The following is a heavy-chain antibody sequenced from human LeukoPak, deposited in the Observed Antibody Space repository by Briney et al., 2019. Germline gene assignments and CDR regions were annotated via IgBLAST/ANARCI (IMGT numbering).Heavy chain of an antibody. Sequence: ASVKVSCKASGYTFGSYFMHWVRQAPGQGLEWMGIINPSDGSRSYAQEFQGRVTMTRDTSKSTVYMELSSLRSEDTAVYYCMRAYNREAVTGPTNAPFDYWGQGTLVSVSS. J-gene: IGHJ4*02. CDR3: MRAYNREAVTGPTNAPFDY. V-gene: IGHV1-46*01. D-gene: IGHD6-19*01. CDR1: GYTFGSYF. CDR2: INPSDGSR.